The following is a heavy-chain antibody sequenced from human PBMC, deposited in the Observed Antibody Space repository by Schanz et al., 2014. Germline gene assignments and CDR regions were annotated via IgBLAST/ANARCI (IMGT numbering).Heavy chain of an antibody. CDR2: INPYDDTI. V-gene: IGHV1-46*01. D-gene: IGHD3-3*01. CDR1: NYIFTKYY. J-gene: IGHJ3*02. Sequence: QVQLVQSGAEAKKPGASVKLSCKASNYIFTKYYIHCVRQAPGQGLEWMGLINPYDDTIDYAKKFQGRFTMTRDTSTTTVYMELSSLRSDDTAMYYCVTEKRMESGTWAKAFDIWGQGTWVTVSS. CDR3: VTEKRMESGTWAKAFDI.